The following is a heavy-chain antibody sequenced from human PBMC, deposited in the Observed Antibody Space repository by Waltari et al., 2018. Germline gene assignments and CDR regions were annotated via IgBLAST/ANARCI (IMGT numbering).Heavy chain of an antibody. CDR3: ARREHDYDYVGGSYRRVIDTFDI. J-gene: IGHJ3*02. CDR2: IYVGDTEA. CDR1: GDKFSTYW. V-gene: IGHV5-51*03. D-gene: IGHD3-16*02. Sequence: EVRLVQSGAEVKKTGESLKISWKGPGDKFSTYWIGWARQMTGKALVWMGIIYVGDTEARYSPSFRGQVTMSADKSITTAYLQWSSLKASDTAMYYCARREHDYDYVGGSYRRVIDTFDIWGQGTRVTVSS.